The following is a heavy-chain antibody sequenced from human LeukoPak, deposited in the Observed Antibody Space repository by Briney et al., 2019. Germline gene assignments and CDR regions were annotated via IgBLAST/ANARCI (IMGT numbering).Heavy chain of an antibody. CDR3: ASGGTTVTTFDY. V-gene: IGHV3-30-3*01. CDR2: ISYDGSNK. J-gene: IGHJ4*02. D-gene: IGHD4-17*01. Sequence: TGGSLRLSCAASGFTFSSYAMHWVRQAPGKGLEWVAVISYDGSNKYYADSVKGRFTISRDNSKNTLYLQMNSLRAEDTAVYYCASGGTTVTTFDYWGQGTLVTVSS. CDR1: GFTFSSYA.